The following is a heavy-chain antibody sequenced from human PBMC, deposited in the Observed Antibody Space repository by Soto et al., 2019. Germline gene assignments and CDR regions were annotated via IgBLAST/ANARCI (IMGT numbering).Heavy chain of an antibody. D-gene: IGHD4-4*01. CDR3: AKEGRVTTVTTYYYYYYMDV. Sequence: GGSLRLSCAASGFTFSSYAMSWVRQAPGKGLEWVSGISWNSGSIGYADSVKGRFTISRDNAKNSLYLQMNSLRAEDTALYYCAKEGRVTTVTTYYYYYYMDVWGKGTTVTVSS. J-gene: IGHJ6*03. CDR1: GFTFSSYA. V-gene: IGHV3-9*01. CDR2: ISWNSGSI.